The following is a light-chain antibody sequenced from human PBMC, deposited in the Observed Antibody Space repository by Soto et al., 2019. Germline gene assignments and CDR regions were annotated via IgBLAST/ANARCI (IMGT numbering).Light chain of an antibody. CDR2: AAD. J-gene: IGKJ1*01. CDR1: QSIISY. V-gene: IGKV1-39*01. Sequence: THSLSSIYASVGRRSTITCRARQSIISYVKWYQQQLGQDAKLVIYAADSVQRGGPLRFSGSGSGTDCTLTISSLQAEEGARDCSTVRDCLPNRFAEGTRLDI. CDR3: TVRDCLPNR.